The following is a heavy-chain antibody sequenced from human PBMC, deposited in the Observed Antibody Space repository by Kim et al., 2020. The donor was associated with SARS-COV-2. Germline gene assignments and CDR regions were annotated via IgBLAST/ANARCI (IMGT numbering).Heavy chain of an antibody. Sequence: GGSLRLSCAASGFTFSSYSMNWVRQAPGKGLEWVSYISSSSSTIYYADSVKGRFTISRDNAKNSLYLQMNSLRAEDTAVYYCARDLVSEVGGVSIPYYYYGMDVWGQGTTVTVSS. V-gene: IGHV3-48*04. CDR2: ISSSSSTI. D-gene: IGHD3-3*02. J-gene: IGHJ6*02. CDR3: ARDLVSEVGGVSIPYYYYGMDV. CDR1: GFTFSSYS.